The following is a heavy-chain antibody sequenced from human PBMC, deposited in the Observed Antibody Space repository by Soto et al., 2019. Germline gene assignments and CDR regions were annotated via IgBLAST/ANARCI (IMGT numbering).Heavy chain of an antibody. CDR1: GGSISSDDYY. Sequence: PSETLSLTCTVSGGSISSDDYYWSWIRQAPGRGLEWIGYIHSSGSIYYNPSLKSRATMSIATAGNQFSLKGSSVTVADTAGYYCARDLDGLHDDTSGPFPRPGWGQGTLVTVSS. CDR3: ARDLDGLHDDTSGPFPRPG. CDR2: IHSSGSI. V-gene: IGHV4-30-4*01. D-gene: IGHD3-22*01. J-gene: IGHJ1*01.